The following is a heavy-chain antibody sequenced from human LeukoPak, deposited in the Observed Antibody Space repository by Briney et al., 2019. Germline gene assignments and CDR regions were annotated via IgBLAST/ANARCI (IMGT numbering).Heavy chain of an antibody. Sequence: SETLSLTCTASGGSISSYYWSWIRQPAGKGLEWIRRIYTSGCTTYNPSLKSRVTMSVDTSKNQFSLKLSSVTAADTAVYYCARGPDIVVVPAARPVYYYYYGMDVWGQGTTVTVSS. J-gene: IGHJ6*02. CDR1: GGSISSYY. V-gene: IGHV4-4*07. CDR3: ARGPDIVVVPAARPVYYYYYGMDV. CDR2: IYTSGCT. D-gene: IGHD2-2*01.